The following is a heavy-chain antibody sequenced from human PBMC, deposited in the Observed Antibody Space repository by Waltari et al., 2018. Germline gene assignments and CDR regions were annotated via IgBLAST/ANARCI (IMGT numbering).Heavy chain of an antibody. J-gene: IGHJ4*02. CDR2: IKRDASEK. CDR3: ARDLMRVAGTL. CDR1: GFSLSGSW. V-gene: IGHV3-7*04. Sequence: QLVESGGGLVQPGGSLRLSCRASGFSLSGSWMTWVRQAPGKGLEWVANIKRDASEKSYVGSVEGRFTISRDNAENSLYLQMNSLRVEDTAVYYCARDLMRVAGTLWGQGTLVTVSS. D-gene: IGHD6-13*01.